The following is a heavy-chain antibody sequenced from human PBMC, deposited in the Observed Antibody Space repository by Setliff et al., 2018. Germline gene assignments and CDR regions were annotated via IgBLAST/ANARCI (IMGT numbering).Heavy chain of an antibody. CDR3: ASAYYYGSGRTYGMDV. Sequence: SVKVSCKASGYTFTYRYLHWVRQAPGQALEWMGWITPFNGNTNYAQKFQDRVTITRDRSMSTAYMELSSLRSEDTAMYYCASAYYYGSGRTYGMDVWGQGTTVTVSS. CDR1: GYTFTYRY. J-gene: IGHJ6*02. D-gene: IGHD3-10*01. V-gene: IGHV1-45*02. CDR2: ITPFNGNT.